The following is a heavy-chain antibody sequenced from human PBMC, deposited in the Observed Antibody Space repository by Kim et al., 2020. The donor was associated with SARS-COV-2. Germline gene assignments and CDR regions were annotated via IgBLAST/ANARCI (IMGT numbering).Heavy chain of an antibody. CDR3: ARDIPDTAMVYWYFDL. Sequence: KLQGRVTMTTDTSTSTAYMELRSLRSDDTAVYYCARDIPDTAMVYWYFDLWGRGTLVTVSS. V-gene: IGHV1-18*01. J-gene: IGHJ2*01. D-gene: IGHD5-18*01.